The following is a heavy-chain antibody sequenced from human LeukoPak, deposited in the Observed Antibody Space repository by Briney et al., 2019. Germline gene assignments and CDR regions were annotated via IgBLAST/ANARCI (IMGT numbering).Heavy chain of an antibody. V-gene: IGHV3-20*04. CDR3: ARDLRVVITGSFDS. Sequence: GGALRLSCAASGFSFDDYGLTWVRQAPGKGLEWVSGIYWNGDSKDYADSVKGRFTIPRNNAKNSVYLQMNSLRAEDTALYYCARDLRVVITGSFDSWGQGTLVTVSS. D-gene: IGHD3-22*01. CDR1: GFSFDDYG. J-gene: IGHJ4*02. CDR2: IYWNGDSK.